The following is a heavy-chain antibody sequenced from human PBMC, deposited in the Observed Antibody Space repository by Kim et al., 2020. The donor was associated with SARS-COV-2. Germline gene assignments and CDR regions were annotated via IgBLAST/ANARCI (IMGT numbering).Heavy chain of an antibody. CDR3: ARDIPWWRRYTDAFDI. J-gene: IGHJ3*02. D-gene: IGHD3-16*02. Sequence: VKGRFTISRDNAKNTLYLQMNRLRAEDTAVYYCARDIPWWRRYTDAFDIWGQGTMVTVSS. V-gene: IGHV3-74*01.